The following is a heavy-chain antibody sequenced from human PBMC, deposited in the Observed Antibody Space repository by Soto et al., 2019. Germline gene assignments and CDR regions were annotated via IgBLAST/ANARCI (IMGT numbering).Heavy chain of an antibody. D-gene: IGHD4-17*01. CDR1: GRAFSWYF. CDR2: IYYSGST. J-gene: IGHJ4*02. V-gene: IGHV4-34*01. Sequence: SETRSLTGAGYGRAFSWYFSTSFRQPPGKGLEWIGEIYYSGSTYYNPSLKSRVTISVDTSMNQFSLNLNSVTAADTAVYYCVRYYGARVYFDYWGQGSLVTVSS. CDR3: VRYYGARVYFDY.